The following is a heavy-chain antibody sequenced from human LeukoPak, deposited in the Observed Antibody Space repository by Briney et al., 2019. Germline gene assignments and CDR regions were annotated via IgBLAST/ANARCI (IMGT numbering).Heavy chain of an antibody. D-gene: IGHD5-24*01. CDR3: AGGRDVYRY. V-gene: IGHV3-7*01. CDR2: IKQDGSEK. J-gene: IGHJ4*02. Sequence: PGGSLRLSCAASGFTFSSCWMTWVRQAPGKGLEWVANIKQDGSEKYYVDSVKGRFTISRDNAKNSLYLQMNSLRAEDTAVYYCAGGRDVYRYWGQGTLVTVSS. CDR1: GFTFSSCW.